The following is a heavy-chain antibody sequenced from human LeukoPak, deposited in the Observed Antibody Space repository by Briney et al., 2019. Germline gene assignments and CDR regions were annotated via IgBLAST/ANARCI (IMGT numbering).Heavy chain of an antibody. CDR2: IKPNSGDT. CDR1: GYPFSGHY. Sequence: ASVKVSCKPSGYPFSGHYINWVRHAPGQGLQWMGWIKPNSGDTNYAQKFQGRLSMTRDTTISTVYMELTRLTSDDTAVYYCARGDEWELAIDFSGQGTLITVSS. D-gene: IGHD1-26*01. CDR3: ARGDEWELAIDF. V-gene: IGHV1-2*02. J-gene: IGHJ4*02.